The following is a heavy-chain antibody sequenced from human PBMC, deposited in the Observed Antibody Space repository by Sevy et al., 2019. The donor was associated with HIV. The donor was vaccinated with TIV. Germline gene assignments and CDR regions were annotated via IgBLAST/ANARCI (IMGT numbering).Heavy chain of an antibody. D-gene: IGHD6-13*01. V-gene: IGHV1-8*02. CDR1: GYTFSGYD. J-gene: IGHJ6*02. Sequence: ASVKVSCKASGYTFSGYDINWVRQATGQGLEWMGWMNPDSGRRGYAAKFQGRVTMTTNTSIDTSYMELRRLRSEDSAVYYCARADLDSSTFFSYYGMDVWGQGTTVTVSS. CDR2: MNPDSGRR. CDR3: ARADLDSSTFFSYYGMDV.